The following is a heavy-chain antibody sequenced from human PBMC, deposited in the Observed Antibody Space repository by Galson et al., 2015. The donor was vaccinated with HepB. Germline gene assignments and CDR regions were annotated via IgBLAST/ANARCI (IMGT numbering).Heavy chain of an antibody. V-gene: IGHV1-46*03. CDR1: GYTFTSYY. D-gene: IGHD3-10*01. CDR3: ARGFIRFGPTMDY. J-gene: IGHJ4*02. CDR2: INPSGGSA. Sequence: VKVSCKASGYTFTSYYMHWVRQAPGQGLEWMGIINPSGGSASYAQKFQGRVTMTRDTSTSTVYMELGSLRSEDTAVYYCARGFIRFGPTMDYWGQGTLVTVSS.